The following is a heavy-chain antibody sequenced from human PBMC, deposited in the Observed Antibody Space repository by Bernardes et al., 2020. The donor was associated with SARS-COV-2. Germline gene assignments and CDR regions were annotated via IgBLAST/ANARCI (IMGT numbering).Heavy chain of an antibody. CDR2: SHAEDDET. Sequence: ALVKVPCKISGYTLNEVSMHWVRQAPGEGLEWMGGSHAEDDETLYARKFQGRVTMTEDTSTDTSYMELSGLTSDDTAVYYCATAVVHIAAVGTVGNFDFWGQGTPVTVSS. V-gene: IGHV1-24*01. D-gene: IGHD6-13*01. CDR1: GYTLNEVS. J-gene: IGHJ4*02. CDR3: ATAVVHIAAVGTVGNFDF.